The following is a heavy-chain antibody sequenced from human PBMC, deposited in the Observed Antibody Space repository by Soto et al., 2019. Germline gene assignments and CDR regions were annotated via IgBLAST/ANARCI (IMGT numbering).Heavy chain of an antibody. D-gene: IGHD3-3*01. V-gene: IGHV3-23*01. J-gene: IGHJ4*02. Sequence: EVQLLESGGGLVQPGGSLRLSCAASGFTFSSYAMTWVRQAPGKGLEWVSAMSGSAGSTYYVDSVKGRFTISRDNSKNTLYLQMNSLRAEDTAVYYCAKGSNYDFWSGYYFDHWGQGTLVTVSS. CDR3: AKGSNYDFWSGYYFDH. CDR1: GFTFSSYA. CDR2: MSGSAGST.